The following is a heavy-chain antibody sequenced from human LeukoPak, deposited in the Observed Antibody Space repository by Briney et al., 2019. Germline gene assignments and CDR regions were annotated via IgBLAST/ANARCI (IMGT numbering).Heavy chain of an antibody. CDR3: ARIGGYFDY. CDR1: GGSISSYY. J-gene: IGHJ4*02. Sequence: PSETLSLTCTVSGGSISSYYWSWIRQPPGKGLEWIGYIYYSGSTNYNPSLKSRVTISVDTSKNQFSLKLSSVTAADTAVYYCARIGGYFDYWGQGTLVTVPS. D-gene: IGHD3-10*01. CDR2: IYYSGST. V-gene: IGHV4-59*01.